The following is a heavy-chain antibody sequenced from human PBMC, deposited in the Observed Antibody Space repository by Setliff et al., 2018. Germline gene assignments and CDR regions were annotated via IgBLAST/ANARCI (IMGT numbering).Heavy chain of an antibody. V-gene: IGHV3-48*03. CDR1: GFTFSSHG. Sequence: LSCVVSGFTFSSHGMNWVRQAPGKGLEWVAYMSNWGTSIYYADSVKGRFTISRDNAKNSLFLQMNSLRIEDMGIYYCARDGGINMVKTYYYGLDVWGQGTTVTVSS. J-gene: IGHJ6*02. CDR2: MSNWGTSI. D-gene: IGHD1-20*01. CDR3: ARDGGINMVKTYYYGLDV.